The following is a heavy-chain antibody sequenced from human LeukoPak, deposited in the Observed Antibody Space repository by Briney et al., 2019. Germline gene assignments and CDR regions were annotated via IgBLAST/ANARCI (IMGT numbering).Heavy chain of an antibody. J-gene: IGHJ6*02. Sequence: SETLSLTCAVYGGSFSGYYRSWIRQPPGKGLEWIGEINHSGSTNYNPSLKSRVTISVDTSKNQFSLKLSSVTAADTAVYYCAIRSDYYGMDVWGQGTTVTVSS. V-gene: IGHV4-34*01. CDR1: GGSFSGYY. CDR3: AIRSDYYGMDV. CDR2: INHSGST.